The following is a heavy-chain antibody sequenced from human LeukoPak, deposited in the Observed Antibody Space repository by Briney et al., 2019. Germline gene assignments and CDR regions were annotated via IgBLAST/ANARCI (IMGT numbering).Heavy chain of an antibody. CDR1: GYSISSGYF. D-gene: IGHD3-10*01. CDR2: VYHVGTT. Sequence: SETLSLTCTVSGYSISSGYFWGWIRQPPGKGLEWIGVYHVGTTDYNPSLKSRVTISVDRSKNQMSLKLSSVTAADTAVYYCARDVEKWKLWKLARDSHYYQYYYMDVWGKGTTVTISS. CDR3: ARDVEKWKLWKLARDSHYYQYYYMDV. V-gene: IGHV4-38-2*02. J-gene: IGHJ6*03.